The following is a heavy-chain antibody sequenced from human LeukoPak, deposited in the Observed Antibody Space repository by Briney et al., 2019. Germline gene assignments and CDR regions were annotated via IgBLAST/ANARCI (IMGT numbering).Heavy chain of an antibody. CDR2: ISSSSSYI. D-gene: IGHD6-6*01. CDR1: GFTFSSYS. CDR3: AKYLSGKQLGRTYYMDV. V-gene: IGHV3-21*04. J-gene: IGHJ6*03. Sequence: GGSLRLSCAASGFTFSSYSMNWVRQAPGKGLEWVSSISSSSSYIYYADSVKGRFTISRDNSKNTQYLQMNSLRAEDTAVYYCAKYLSGKQLGRTYYMDVWGKGTTVTVSS.